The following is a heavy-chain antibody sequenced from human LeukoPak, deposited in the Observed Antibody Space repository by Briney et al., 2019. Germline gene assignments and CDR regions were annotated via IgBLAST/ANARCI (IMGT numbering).Heavy chain of an antibody. CDR1: GYTFTSYD. Sequence: ASVKVSCKTSGYTFTSYDLNWVRQATGQGLEWMGWVNPNSGNTGYAQKFQGRVTMAMDPSISTAYMELSSLRSEDTAVYYCARRSDDYDSSAYYHWGQGTLVTVSS. V-gene: IGHV1-8*01. J-gene: IGHJ4*02. D-gene: IGHD3-22*01. CDR3: ARRSDDYDSSAYYH. CDR2: VNPNSGNT.